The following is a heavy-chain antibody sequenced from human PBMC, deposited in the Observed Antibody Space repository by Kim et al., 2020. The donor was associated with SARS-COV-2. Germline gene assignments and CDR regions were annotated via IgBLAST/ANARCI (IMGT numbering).Heavy chain of an antibody. CDR3: ASSAAAGGWFDP. V-gene: IGHV3-11*06. J-gene: IGHJ5*02. D-gene: IGHD6-13*01. Sequence: NYADSVKGRFTISRDNAKNSLYLQMNSLRAEDTAVYYCASSAAAGGWFDPWGQGTLVTVSS.